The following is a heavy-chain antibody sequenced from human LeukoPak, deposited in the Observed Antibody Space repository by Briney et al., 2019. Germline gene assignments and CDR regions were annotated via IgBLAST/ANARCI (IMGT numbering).Heavy chain of an antibody. D-gene: IGHD3-22*01. Sequence: GGSLRLSCAASGFPFSDYYMSWIRQALGKGVEWVSYISPHGITIYYADSVKGRFTISRDNAKNSLYLQMNSLRAEDTAVYYCGRVGDGSGYYWDSWGQGALVTVSS. CDR3: GRVGDGSGYYWDS. V-gene: IGHV3-11*01. CDR1: GFPFSDYY. CDR2: ISPHGITI. J-gene: IGHJ4*02.